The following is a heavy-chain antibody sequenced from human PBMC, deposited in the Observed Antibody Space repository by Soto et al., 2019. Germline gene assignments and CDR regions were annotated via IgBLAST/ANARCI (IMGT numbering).Heavy chain of an antibody. CDR3: ARNWNYVGMNWFDP. D-gene: IGHD1-7*01. CDR1: GGSLTNAGYS. V-gene: IGHV4-30-2*01. Sequence: LLQESGSGLVRPSQTLSLTCAVSGGSLTNAGYSWTWIRRAPGQGLEWIGHIYHTGNAYYNPSPKGRVTISLDMSKSHFSLNLTSVIAADTAIYYCARNWNYVGMNWFDPWGQGILVTVSS. J-gene: IGHJ5*02. CDR2: IYHTGNA.